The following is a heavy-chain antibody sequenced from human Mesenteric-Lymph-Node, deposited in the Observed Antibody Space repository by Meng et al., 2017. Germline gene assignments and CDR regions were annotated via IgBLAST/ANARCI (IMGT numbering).Heavy chain of an antibody. V-gene: IGHV1-46*01. CDR3: ARDRGVMVRGFMRTYYYGMDV. CDR2: INPSGGST. D-gene: IGHD3-10*01. CDR1: GYTFTDHY. J-gene: IGHJ6*02. Sequence: ASVKVSCKASGYTFTDHYVHWVRQAPGQGLEWMGIINPSGGSTSYAQKFQGRVTMTRDTSTSTAYMELSSLRSEDTAVYYCARDRGVMVRGFMRTYYYGMDVWGQGTTVTVSS.